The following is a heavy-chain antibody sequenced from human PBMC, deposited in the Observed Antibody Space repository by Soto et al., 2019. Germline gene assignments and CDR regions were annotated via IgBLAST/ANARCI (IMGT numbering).Heavy chain of an antibody. CDR1: GFTFSSYS. CDR3: ARVHPSGNDAFDI. V-gene: IGHV3-21*01. D-gene: IGHD3-10*01. J-gene: IGHJ3*02. CDR2: ISSSSSYI. Sequence: PGGSLRLSCAASGFTFSSYSMNWVRQAPGKGLEWVSSISSSSSYIYYADSVKGRFTISRDNAKNSLYLQMNSLRAEDTAVYYCARVHPSGNDAFDIWGQGTMVTVSS.